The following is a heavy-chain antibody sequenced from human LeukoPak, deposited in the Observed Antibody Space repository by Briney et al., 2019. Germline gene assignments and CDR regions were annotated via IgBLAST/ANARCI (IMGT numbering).Heavy chain of an antibody. CDR2: IDPNSGDT. V-gene: IGHV1-2*02. CDR1: GYSFTGYF. Sequence: GASAKVSCKASGYSFTGYFIHWVRQAPGQGLEWMGCIDPNSGDTKYAQKFQGRVSMPRDTSTRTAYMELSRLRSDDTAVYFCARSGSTGYSLDYWGQGTLVTVSS. J-gene: IGHJ4*02. D-gene: IGHD3-22*01. CDR3: ARSGSTGYSLDY.